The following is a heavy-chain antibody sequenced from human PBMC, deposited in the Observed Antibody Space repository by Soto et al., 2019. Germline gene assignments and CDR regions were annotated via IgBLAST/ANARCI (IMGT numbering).Heavy chain of an antibody. CDR3: ARAHTQLRYFDP. D-gene: IGHD1-7*01. CDR2: INAGNGNT. Sequence: ASVKVSCKASGYTFTSYAMHWVRQAPGQRLEWMGWINAGNGNTKYSQKFQGRVTITRDTSASTAYMELSSLRSEDTAVYYCARAHTQLRYFDPWGRGTLVTVSS. V-gene: IGHV1-3*01. CDR1: GYTFTSYA. J-gene: IGHJ2*01.